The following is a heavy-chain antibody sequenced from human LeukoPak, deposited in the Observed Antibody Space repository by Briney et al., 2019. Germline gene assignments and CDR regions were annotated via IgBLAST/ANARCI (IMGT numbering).Heavy chain of an antibody. V-gene: IGHV1-46*01. CDR2: INPSGGST. Sequence: ASVKVSCKASGYTFTSYYMHWVRQAPGQGLEWVGIINPSGGSTSYAQKFQGRVTMTRDMSTSTVYMELSSLRSEDTAVYYCARSITGTAYYFDYWGQGTLVTVSS. J-gene: IGHJ4*02. D-gene: IGHD1-20*01. CDR1: GYTFTSYY. CDR3: ARSITGTAYYFDY.